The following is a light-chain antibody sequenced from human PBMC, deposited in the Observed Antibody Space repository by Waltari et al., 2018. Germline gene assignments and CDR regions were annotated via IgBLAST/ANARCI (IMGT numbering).Light chain of an antibody. CDR2: WAS. CDR1: QSVLYRSDYKNH. Sequence: DIVMTQSPDSLAVSLGERATINCKSSQSVLYRSDYKNHLGWYQQKPGLPPKLLIYWASTRESGVPDRFSGSGSGTDFTLTISSLQAEDVAVYYCQQYYSSPVTFGQGTRLEIK. J-gene: IGKJ5*01. CDR3: QQYYSSPVT. V-gene: IGKV4-1*01.